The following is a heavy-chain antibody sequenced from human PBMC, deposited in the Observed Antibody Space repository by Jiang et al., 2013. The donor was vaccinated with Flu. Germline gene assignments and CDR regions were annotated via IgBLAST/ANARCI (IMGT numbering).Heavy chain of an antibody. Sequence: TLSLTCTVSGGSISSGGYYWSWIRQHPGKGLEWIGYIYYSGSTYYNPSLKSLVTISVDTSKNQFSLKLSSVTAADTAVYYCARVWFGEWAFDIWGQGTMVTVSS. CDR1: GGSISSGGYY. D-gene: IGHD3-10*01. CDR3: ARVWFGEWAFDI. CDR2: IYYSGST. J-gene: IGHJ3*02. V-gene: IGHV4-31*01.